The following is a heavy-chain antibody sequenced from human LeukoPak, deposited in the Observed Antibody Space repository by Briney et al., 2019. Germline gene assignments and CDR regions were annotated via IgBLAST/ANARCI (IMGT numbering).Heavy chain of an antibody. J-gene: IGHJ4*02. V-gene: IGHV4-39*07. Sequence: SETLSLTCTVSGGSISSSSYYWSWIRQPPGKGLEWIGEINHSGSTNYNPSLKSRVTISVDTSKNQFSLKLSSVTAADTAVYYCASRSGGWYGPIDYWGQGTLVTVSS. CDR1: GGSISSSSYY. CDR3: ASRSGGWYGPIDY. D-gene: IGHD6-19*01. CDR2: INHSGST.